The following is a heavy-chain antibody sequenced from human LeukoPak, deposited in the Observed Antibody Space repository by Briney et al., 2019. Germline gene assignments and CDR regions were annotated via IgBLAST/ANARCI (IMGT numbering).Heavy chain of an antibody. J-gene: IGHJ4*02. CDR1: GYTFTGYY. Sequence: ASVKVSCKASGYTFTGYYMHWVLHAPGQGLEWMGWINPNSGGTNYAQKFPGWVTMTRDTSISTAYMELSRLRSDDTAVYYCARGQEMGSGWYLGYWGQGTLVTVSS. V-gene: IGHV1-2*04. D-gene: IGHD6-19*01. CDR3: ARGQEMGSGWYLGY. CDR2: INPNSGGT.